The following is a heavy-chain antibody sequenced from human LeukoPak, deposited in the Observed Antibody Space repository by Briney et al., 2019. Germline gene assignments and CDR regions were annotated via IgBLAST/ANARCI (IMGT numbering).Heavy chain of an antibody. J-gene: IGHJ4*02. D-gene: IGHD6-13*01. CDR1: GGSISVYY. CDR2: IYYSRST. V-gene: IGHV4-59*08. Sequence: SETLSLTCTVSGGSISVYYWSWIRQPPGKGLEWIGYIYYSRSTNYNPSLKSRVTISVDTSKNQFSLKVYSVTAADTAVYYCARHFSGAAAPLPFDFWGQGTLVTVSS. CDR3: ARHFSGAAAPLPFDF.